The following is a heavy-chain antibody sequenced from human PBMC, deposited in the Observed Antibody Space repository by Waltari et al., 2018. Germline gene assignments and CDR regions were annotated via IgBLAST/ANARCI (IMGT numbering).Heavy chain of an antibody. CDR1: GYTLTGYY. D-gene: IGHD1-7*01. CDR3: ARGITGTTGDYFDY. Sequence: HVQVVQSGAGVKRPGASLPVSCKASGYTLTGYYMHWVRQAPGQGLEWMGWINPNSGGTNYAQKFQGRVTMTRDTSISTAYMELSRLRSDDTAVYYCARGITGTTGDYFDYWGQGTLVTVSS. V-gene: IGHV1-2*02. CDR2: INPNSGGT. J-gene: IGHJ4*02.